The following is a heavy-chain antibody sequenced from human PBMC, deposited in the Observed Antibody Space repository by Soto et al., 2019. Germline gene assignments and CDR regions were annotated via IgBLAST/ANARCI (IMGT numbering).Heavy chain of an antibody. J-gene: IGHJ6*04. CDR3: ARAVTWGLDV. Sequence: EVQLVESGGGLVQPGGSLRLSGAASGFTFSLYSMSWVRQAPGKGLEWVSYISRSSTGIHYADSGKGRFTISRDDATNSMHLQMNSLRDGDTAVYYCARAVTWGLDVWGKGTTVSISS. CDR1: GFTFSLYS. D-gene: IGHD3-10*01. V-gene: IGHV3-48*02. CDR2: ISRSSTGI.